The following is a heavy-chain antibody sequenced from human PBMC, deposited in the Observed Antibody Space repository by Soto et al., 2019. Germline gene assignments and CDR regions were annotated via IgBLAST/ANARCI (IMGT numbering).Heavy chain of an antibody. Sequence: GGSLRLSCAVSGFTFSAYWMHWVRQVPGKGLTWVSRISDDGSTATYADSVKGRFIISRDNAKNSLYLEMNTLRADDSGLYYCARGPRVSSTGTGAHWGRGTLVTVSS. CDR1: GFTFSAYW. D-gene: IGHD1-1*01. V-gene: IGHV3-74*01. CDR2: ISDDGSTA. J-gene: IGHJ4*02. CDR3: ARGPRVSSTGTGAH.